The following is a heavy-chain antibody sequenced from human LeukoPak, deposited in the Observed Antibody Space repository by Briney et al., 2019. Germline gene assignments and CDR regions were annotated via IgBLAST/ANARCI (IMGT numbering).Heavy chain of an antibody. CDR1: RFSLSRYN. CDR3: VRGLYGLGWDY. J-gene: IGHJ4*02. D-gene: IGHD3-10*01. V-gene: IGHV3-64D*06. CDR2: VSSDWGTT. Sequence: GGSLRLSCSASRFSLSRYNMHWVRQAPGKGMEFVSGVSSDWGTTDYADSARDRFTISRDNSKNTLYLQMSSLRAEDTAIYYCVRGLYGLGWDYWGPGTLVTVSS.